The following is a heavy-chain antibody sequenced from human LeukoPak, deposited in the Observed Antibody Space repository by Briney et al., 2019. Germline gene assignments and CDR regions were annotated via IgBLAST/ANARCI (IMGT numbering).Heavy chain of an antibody. CDR3: AASEGLLDAFDI. D-gene: IGHD2/OR15-2a*01. J-gene: IGHJ3*02. CDR2: IYYSGST. V-gene: IGHV4-59*01. Sequence: SETLSLTCTVSGGPISSYYWSWIRQPPGKGLEWIGYIYYSGSTNYNPSLKSRVTISVDTSKNQFSLKLSSVTAADTAVYYCAASEGLLDAFDIWGQGTMVTVSS. CDR1: GGPISSYY.